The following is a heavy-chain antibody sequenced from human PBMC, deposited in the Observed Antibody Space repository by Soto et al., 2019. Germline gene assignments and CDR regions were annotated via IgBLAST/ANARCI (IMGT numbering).Heavy chain of an antibody. Sequence: EVQLLESGGGLVQPGGSLRLSCAASGFTFSSYAMSWVRQAPGKGLEWVSAISGSGGSTYYEDSGKGRFTISRDNSKNALYLQMNSLRAEDTAVYYCAKENGYSSSWFEFDYWGPGNPGHRLL. CDR3: AKENGYSSSWFEFDY. V-gene: IGHV3-23*01. D-gene: IGHD6-13*01. CDR1: GFTFSSYA. J-gene: IGHJ4*02. CDR2: ISGSGGST.